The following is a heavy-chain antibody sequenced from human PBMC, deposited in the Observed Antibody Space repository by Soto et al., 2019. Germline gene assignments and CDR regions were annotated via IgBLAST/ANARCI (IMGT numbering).Heavy chain of an antibody. Sequence: QVQLQESGPGLVKPSQTLSLTCTVTGGSINCGSYYWSWIRQHPGKGLVWIGNINYSGSTYYNPSLKSRVLMSVDASQNQFFLKLTSVTAADTAIYYCARDRLMGQYFGSWGQGTLVIVSS. J-gene: IGHJ4*02. CDR2: INYSGST. D-gene: IGHD3-10*01. CDR1: GGSINCGSYY. V-gene: IGHV4-31*03. CDR3: ARDRLMGQYFGS.